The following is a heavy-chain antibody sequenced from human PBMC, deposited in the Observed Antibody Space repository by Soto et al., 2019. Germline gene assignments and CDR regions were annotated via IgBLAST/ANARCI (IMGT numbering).Heavy chain of an antibody. CDR2: IHSSGST. Sequence: SETLSLICTVSGGSIRTFYWSWIRQSPGKGLEWLGFIHSSGSTNYNPSLSRRITMSVDMSNNQFSLRLNSVTAADTAVYYCARESEAADTPRYFNYWGQGTLVTVSS. D-gene: IGHD2-15*01. V-gene: IGHV4-59*01. J-gene: IGHJ4*02. CDR3: ARESEAADTPRYFNY. CDR1: GGSIRTFY.